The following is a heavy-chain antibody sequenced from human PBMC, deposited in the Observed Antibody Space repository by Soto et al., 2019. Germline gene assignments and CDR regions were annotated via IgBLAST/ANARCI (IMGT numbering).Heavy chain of an antibody. J-gene: IGHJ3*02. CDR3: ARDGYSSKIDAFDI. D-gene: IGHD6-13*01. CDR1: GFTFSEYY. V-gene: IGHV3-11*01. CDR2: ISSSGSTI. Sequence: GGSLRLSCAASGFTFSEYYMSWIRQAPGKGLEWVSYISSSGSTIYYADSVKGRFTISRDNAKNSLYLQMNSLRAEDTAVYYCARDGYSSKIDAFDIWGQGTMVTVS.